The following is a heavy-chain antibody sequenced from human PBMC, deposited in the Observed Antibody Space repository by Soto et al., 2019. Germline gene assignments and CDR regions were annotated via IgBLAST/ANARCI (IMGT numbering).Heavy chain of an antibody. D-gene: IGHD2-21*02. J-gene: IGHJ4*02. CDR2: ISFSDNSI. Sequence: PGGSLRLSCAASGFSFSDYYMSWIRQAPGKGLEWVSYISFSDNSIYYADSVKGRFTISRDNAKNSLYLQMNSLRAEDTAVYYCAKTLHGDSTGAFDSWGLGTLVTVSS. CDR3: AKTLHGDSTGAFDS. V-gene: IGHV3-11*04. CDR1: GFSFSDYY.